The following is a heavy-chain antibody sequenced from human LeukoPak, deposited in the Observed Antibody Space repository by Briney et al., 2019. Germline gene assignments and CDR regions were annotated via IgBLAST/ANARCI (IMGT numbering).Heavy chain of an antibody. J-gene: IGHJ1*01. CDR2: MNPNTGST. CDR1: GYTFTGYY. D-gene: IGHD6-13*01. V-gene: IGHV1-2*02. Sequence: ASVKVSCKASGYTFTGYYTHWVRQAPGQGLEWMGSMNPNTGSTNYAQKFQGRVTMTRDTSISTAYMELSRLRSDDTAVYYCAREAGDTSSWLPNKYLQHWGQGTLVTVSS. CDR3: AREAGDTSSWLPNKYLQH.